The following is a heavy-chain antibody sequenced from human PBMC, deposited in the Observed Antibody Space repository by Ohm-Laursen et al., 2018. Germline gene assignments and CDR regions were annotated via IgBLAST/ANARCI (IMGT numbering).Heavy chain of an antibody. D-gene: IGHD6-19*01. CDR1: GGSFSGYY. Sequence: QTLSLTCAVYGGSFSGYYWTWIRQPPGKGLEWIGEINHAGSTNYNPSLESRVTISVDPSKNQFSLKLSSVTAADTAVYYCARGFSGWWGRIDYWGQGILVTVSS. CDR2: INHAGST. CDR3: ARGFSGWWGRIDY. J-gene: IGHJ4*02. V-gene: IGHV4-34*01.